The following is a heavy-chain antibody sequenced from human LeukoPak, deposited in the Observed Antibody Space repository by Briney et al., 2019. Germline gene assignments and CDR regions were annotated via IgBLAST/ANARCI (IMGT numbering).Heavy chain of an antibody. J-gene: IGHJ4*02. D-gene: IGHD5-12*01. CDR3: ARDGYSGYAVMDY. CDR2: ISSNGGST. CDR1: GFTFSSYA. V-gene: IGHV3-64*01. Sequence: GESLKISCAASGFTFSSYAMHWVRQAPGKRLEYVSAISSNGGSTYYANSVKGRFTISRDNSKNTLYLQMGSLRAEDMAVYYCARDGYSGYAVMDYWGQGTLVTVSS.